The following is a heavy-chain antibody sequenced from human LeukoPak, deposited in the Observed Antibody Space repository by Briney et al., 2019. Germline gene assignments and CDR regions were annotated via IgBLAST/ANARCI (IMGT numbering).Heavy chain of an antibody. V-gene: IGHV3-11*01. Sequence: PGGSLRLSCVASGFTFNIYGMSWVRQAPGKGLEWVSYISSSGSTINYADSVRGRFTISRDNAKNSLYLQMNSLRAEDTAVYYCARSNSTNCYTDWGQGTLVTVSS. J-gene: IGHJ4*02. CDR2: ISSSGSTI. CDR1: GFTFNIYG. D-gene: IGHD2-2*02. CDR3: ARSNSTNCYTD.